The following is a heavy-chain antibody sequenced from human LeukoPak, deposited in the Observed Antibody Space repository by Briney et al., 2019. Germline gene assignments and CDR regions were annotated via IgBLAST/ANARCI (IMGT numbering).Heavy chain of an antibody. D-gene: IGHD6-13*01. Sequence: PGGSLRLSCAASGFTFDDYGLSWVRQVPGKGLEWVSGLNWNGASTGYADSVKGRFTISRDNSKNTLYLQMNSLRAEDTAVYYCAKEVGYSSSPLDYWGQGTLVTVSS. V-gene: IGHV3-20*04. CDR1: GFTFDDYG. CDR2: LNWNGAST. J-gene: IGHJ4*02. CDR3: AKEVGYSSSPLDY.